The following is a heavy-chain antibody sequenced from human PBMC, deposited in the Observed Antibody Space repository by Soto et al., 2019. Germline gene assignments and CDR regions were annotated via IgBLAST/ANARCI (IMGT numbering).Heavy chain of an antibody. D-gene: IGHD3-10*01. CDR3: AREGSRVVLWFGELLFEPVGMDV. Sequence: GGSLRLSCAASGFTFSSYWMSWVRQAPGKGLEWVANIKQDGSEKYYVDSVKGRFTNSRDNAKNSLYLQMNSLRAEDTAVYYCAREGSRVVLWFGELLFEPVGMDVWGQGTTVTVSS. CDR1: GFTFSSYW. V-gene: IGHV3-7*05. CDR2: IKQDGSEK. J-gene: IGHJ6*02.